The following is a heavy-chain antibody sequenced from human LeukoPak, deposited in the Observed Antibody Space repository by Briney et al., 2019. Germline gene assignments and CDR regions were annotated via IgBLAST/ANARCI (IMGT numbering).Heavy chain of an antibody. V-gene: IGHV4-38-2*02. Sequence: SETLSLTCTVSGYSISSGYYWGWIRQPPGKGLEWIGSIYHSGTSNYNPSLKSRVTMSVDTSKSQFSLSLSSVTSADTAVYYCAKAAKFYYGSETYYYFDYWGQGILVTVSS. CDR1: GYSISSGYY. CDR3: AKAAKFYYGSETYYYFDY. CDR2: IYHSGTS. J-gene: IGHJ4*02. D-gene: IGHD3-10*01.